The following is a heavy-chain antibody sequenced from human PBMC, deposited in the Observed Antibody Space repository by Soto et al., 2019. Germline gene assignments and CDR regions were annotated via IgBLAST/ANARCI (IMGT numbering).Heavy chain of an antibody. D-gene: IGHD6-13*01. V-gene: IGHV4-61*01. Sequence: QVQLQESGPGLVKPSETLSLTCTVSGGSVSSGSYYWSWIRQPPGKGLEWIGYIYYSGSTNYNPSLKSRVSVAVDRSKNQFPLKPSSVTAADTAVYYCARGYSSGWYSGFDTWGQGTLVTVSS. CDR1: GGSVSSGSYY. CDR2: IYYSGST. CDR3: ARGYSSGWYSGFDT. J-gene: IGHJ5*02.